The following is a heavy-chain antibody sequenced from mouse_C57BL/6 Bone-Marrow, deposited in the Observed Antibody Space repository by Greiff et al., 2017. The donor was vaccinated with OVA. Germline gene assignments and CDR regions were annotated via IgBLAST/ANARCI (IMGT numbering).Heavy chain of an antibody. CDR2: IDPANGDT. D-gene: IGHD2-14*01. V-gene: IGHV14-4*01. CDR3: TTDRRAY. CDR1: GFNIKDNY. Sequence: VQLQQSGAELVRPGASVKLSCTASGFNIKDNYMHWVKQRPEQGLEWIGWIDPANGDTEYASKFQGKATITADTSSNTAYLQLSSLTSEDTAVYYCTTDRRAYWGQGTLVTVSA. J-gene: IGHJ3*01.